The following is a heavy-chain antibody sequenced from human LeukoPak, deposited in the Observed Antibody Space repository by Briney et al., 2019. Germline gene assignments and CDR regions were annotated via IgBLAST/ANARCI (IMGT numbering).Heavy chain of an antibody. V-gene: IGHV3-9*01. J-gene: IGHJ3*02. CDR1: GFTFDDYA. CDR3: AKDLGPYYYGSGNAFDI. Sequence: GRSLRLSCAASGFTFDDYAMHWVRQAPGKGLEWVSGISWNSGSIGYADSVKGRFTISRDNAKNSLYLQMNSLRAEDTALYYCAKDLGPYYYGSGNAFDIWGQGTMVTVSS. D-gene: IGHD3-10*01. CDR2: ISWNSGSI.